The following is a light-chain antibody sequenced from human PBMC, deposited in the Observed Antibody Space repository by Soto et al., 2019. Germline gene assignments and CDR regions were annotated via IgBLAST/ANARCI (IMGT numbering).Light chain of an antibody. CDR3: QQSNSYSYT. CDR2: KAS. CDR1: QSIRSW. V-gene: IGKV1-5*03. Sequence: DIQMTQSPSTLSASVGDRVTITCRASQSIRSWLAWYQQKPGKAPKVLIYKASSLESGVPSRFSGSGSGTEFALTISSLQPDDFATYYCQQSNSYSYTFGQGTKLEIK. J-gene: IGKJ2*01.